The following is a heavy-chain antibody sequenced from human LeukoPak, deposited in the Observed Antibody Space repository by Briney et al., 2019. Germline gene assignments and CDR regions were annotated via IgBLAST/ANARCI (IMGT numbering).Heavy chain of an antibody. J-gene: IGHJ4*02. CDR2: IGTAGDT. D-gene: IGHD3-22*01. Sequence: GGSLRLSCAASGFTFNSYDMHWVRQATGKGLEWVSAIGTAGDTYYPGSVKGRFTISRENAKNSLYLQMNSLRAGDTAVYYCARGSGYSWTFDYWGQGPLVTVSS. CDR3: ARGSGYSWTFDY. CDR1: GFTFNSYD. V-gene: IGHV3-13*01.